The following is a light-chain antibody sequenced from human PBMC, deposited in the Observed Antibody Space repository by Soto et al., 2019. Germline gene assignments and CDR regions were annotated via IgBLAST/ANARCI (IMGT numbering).Light chain of an antibody. CDR3: QQSYSTPPLS. CDR1: QSISSY. Sequence: DIQMTQSPSSLSASVGDRVTITCRASQSISSYLNWYQQKPGKAPKLLIYATSSLQSGVPSRFSGSGSGTDFTLTISSLQPEDFATYYCQQSYSTPPLSFGGGTNVEIQ. V-gene: IGKV1-39*01. J-gene: IGKJ4*01. CDR2: ATS.